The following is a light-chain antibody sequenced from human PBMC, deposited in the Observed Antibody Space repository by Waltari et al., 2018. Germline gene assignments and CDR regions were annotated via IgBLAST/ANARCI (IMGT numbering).Light chain of an antibody. V-gene: IGKV1D-13*01. Sequence: AIQLTQSPSSLSASVGDRVTITSRASQGISSDLAWYQQKPGKAPNLLIYDASSLESGVPSRFSGSGSGTDFTLTISSLQPEDFATYYCQQFNNYPPFTFGPGTKVDIK. J-gene: IGKJ3*01. CDR3: QQFNNYPPFT. CDR1: QGISSD. CDR2: DAS.